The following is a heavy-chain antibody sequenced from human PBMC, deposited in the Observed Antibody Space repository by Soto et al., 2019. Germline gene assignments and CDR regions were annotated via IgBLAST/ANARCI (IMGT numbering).Heavy chain of an antibody. Sequence: SETLSLTCTVSGGSISSYYWSWIRQPPGKGLEWIGYIYYSGSTNYNPSLKSRVTISVDTSKNQFSLKLSSVTAADTAVYYCARFRLGYMDVWGKGTTVTVSS. CDR1: GGSISSYY. CDR2: IYYSGST. J-gene: IGHJ6*03. CDR3: ARFRLGYMDV. V-gene: IGHV4-59*01. D-gene: IGHD7-27*01.